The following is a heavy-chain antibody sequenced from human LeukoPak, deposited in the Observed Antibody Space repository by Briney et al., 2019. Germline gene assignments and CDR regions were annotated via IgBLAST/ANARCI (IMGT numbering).Heavy chain of an antibody. CDR1: GFTFSSYW. Sequence: GGSLRLSCAASGFTFSSYWMHWVRQAPGKGLVWVSRIYGDGDSTCYADSVKGRFTISRDNAKNTLYLQMNSLRAADTSVYYRARGTEVRDSTVYFGEGGQGTLVTVSS. V-gene: IGHV3-74*01. D-gene: IGHD3-22*01. CDR2: IYGDGDST. CDR3: ARGTEVRDSTVYFGE. J-gene: IGHJ4*02.